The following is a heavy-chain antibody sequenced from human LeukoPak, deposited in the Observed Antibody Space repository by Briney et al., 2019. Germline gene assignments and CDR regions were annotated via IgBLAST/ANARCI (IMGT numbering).Heavy chain of an antibody. CDR2: ISSSSYT. V-gene: IGHV3-11*05. CDR3: ARDRTYYYDSSGGSFDY. J-gene: IGHJ4*02. CDR1: GFTFSDYY. D-gene: IGHD3-22*01. Sequence: GGSLRLSCAASGFTFSDYYMSWIRQAPGKGLEWVSYISSSSYTNYADSVKGRFTISRDNAKNSLYLQMNSLRAEDTAVYYCARDRTYYYDSSGGSFDYWGQGTLVTVSS.